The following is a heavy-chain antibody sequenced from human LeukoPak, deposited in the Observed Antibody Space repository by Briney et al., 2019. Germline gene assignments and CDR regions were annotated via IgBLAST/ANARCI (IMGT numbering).Heavy chain of an antibody. CDR1: GFTFDDYA. Sequence: GGSLRLSCAASGFTFDDYAMHWVRQAPGKGLEWVSSISSSSSYIYYADSVKGRFTISRDNAKNSLYLQMNSLRAEDTAVYYCAIAARYDAFDIWGQGTMVTVSS. CDR3: AIAARYDAFDI. CDR2: ISSSSSYI. V-gene: IGHV3-21*01. J-gene: IGHJ3*02. D-gene: IGHD6-6*01.